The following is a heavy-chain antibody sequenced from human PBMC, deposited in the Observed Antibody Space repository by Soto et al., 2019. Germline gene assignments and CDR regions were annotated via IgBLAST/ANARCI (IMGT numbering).Heavy chain of an antibody. Sequence: QGHLVQSGAEVKKPGASVKVSCKGSGYGFTTYGITWVRQAPGQGLEWRAWISAHNGNTNYAQKLQGRVTVTRDTSTSTAYMELRSLRSDDTAVYYCARGRYGDYWGQGALVTVSS. D-gene: IGHD1-1*01. J-gene: IGHJ4*02. CDR2: ISAHNGNT. V-gene: IGHV1-18*01. CDR3: ARGRYGDY. CDR1: GYGFTTYG.